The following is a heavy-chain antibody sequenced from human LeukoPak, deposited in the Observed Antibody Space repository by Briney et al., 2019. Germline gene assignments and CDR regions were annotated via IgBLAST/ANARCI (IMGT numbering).Heavy chain of an antibody. CDR1: GFTFSDYY. V-gene: IGHV3-11*01. Sequence: GGSLRLSCAASGFTFSDYYMSWIRQAPGKGLEWVSYISSSGSTIYYADSVKGRFTISRDNAKNSLYLQINSLRAEDTAVYYCASTYGSGSSQFDYWGQGTLVTVSS. D-gene: IGHD3-10*01. CDR2: ISSSGSTI. J-gene: IGHJ4*02. CDR3: ASTYGSGSSQFDY.